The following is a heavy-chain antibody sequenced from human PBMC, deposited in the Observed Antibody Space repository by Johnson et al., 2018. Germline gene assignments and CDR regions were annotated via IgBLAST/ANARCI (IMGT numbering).Heavy chain of an antibody. CDR3: ARDRVAAPPDAFDI. Sequence: VQLVQSGGGLVQPGRSLRLSCAASGFTFDDYAMHWVRQAPGKGLEWVSGIYSGGSTYYADSVKGRFTISRDNSKNTLYLQMNSLRAEDTAVYYCARDRVAAPPDAFDIWGQGTMVTVSS. CDR2: IYSGGST. J-gene: IGHJ3*02. D-gene: IGHD6-6*01. CDR1: GFTFDDYA. V-gene: IGHV3-66*01.